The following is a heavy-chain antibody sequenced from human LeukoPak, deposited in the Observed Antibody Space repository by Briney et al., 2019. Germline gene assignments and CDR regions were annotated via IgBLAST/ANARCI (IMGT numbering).Heavy chain of an antibody. CDR3: ARGRLGSSSWSSLYDY. D-gene: IGHD6-13*01. J-gene: IGHJ4*02. CDR2: IGTAGDT. Sequence: QPGGSLRLTCAASGFTFSSYDMHWVRQATGKGLEWVSAIGTAGDTYYPGSVKGRFTISRENAKNSLYLQMNSLRAGDTAVYYCARGRLGSSSWSSLYDYWGQGTLVTVSS. V-gene: IGHV3-13*01. CDR1: GFTFSSYD.